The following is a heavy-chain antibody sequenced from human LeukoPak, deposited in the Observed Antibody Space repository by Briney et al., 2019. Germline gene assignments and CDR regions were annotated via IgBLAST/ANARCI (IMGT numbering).Heavy chain of an antibody. D-gene: IGHD3-10*01. CDR2: IFYSGTT. Sequence: PSETLSLTCTVSGGSISSYYWSWIRQPPGKGLEWLGYIFYSGTTNYNPSLKSRVTISVDTSKNQFSLKLSSVTAADTAVYYCGRRGSGGSPFGYWGQGTLVTVSP. CDR3: GRRGSGGSPFGY. V-gene: IGHV4-59*08. J-gene: IGHJ4*02. CDR1: GGSISSYY.